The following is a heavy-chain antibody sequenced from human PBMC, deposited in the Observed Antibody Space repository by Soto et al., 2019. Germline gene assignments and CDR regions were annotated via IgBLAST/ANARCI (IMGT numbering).Heavy chain of an antibody. CDR2: INPGGGST. CDR3: ARDRSVSYYYDSSGYSRGNWFDP. CDR1: GYTFTSYY. J-gene: IGHJ5*02. Sequence: ASVKVSCKASGYTFTSYYMHWVRQAPGQGLEWMGIINPGGGSTSYAQKFQGRVTMTRDTSTSTVYMELSSLRSEDTAVYYCARDRSVSYYYDSSGYSRGNWFDPWGQGTLVTVSS. D-gene: IGHD3-22*01. V-gene: IGHV1-46*01.